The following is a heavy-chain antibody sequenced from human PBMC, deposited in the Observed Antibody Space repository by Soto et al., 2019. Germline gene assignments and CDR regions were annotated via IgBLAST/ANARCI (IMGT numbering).Heavy chain of an antibody. Sequence: GGSLRLSCAASGSTFSSYAMSWVRQAPGKGLEWVSAISGSGGRTYYADSVKGRVTISRDNSKNKLYLQMNSLSAEYSAVYYCAKEVSNRAGSLKYIVLVPPAINWFDPWGQGTLVTFSS. CDR1: GSTFSSYA. D-gene: IGHD2-2*02. CDR3: AKEVSNRAGSLKYIVLVPPAINWFDP. V-gene: IGHV3-23*01. CDR2: ISGSGGRT. J-gene: IGHJ5*02.